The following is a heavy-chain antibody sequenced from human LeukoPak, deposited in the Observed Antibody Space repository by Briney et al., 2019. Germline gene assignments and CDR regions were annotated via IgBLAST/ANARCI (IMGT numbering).Heavy chain of an antibody. J-gene: IGHJ4*02. CDR2: IYYSGST. V-gene: IGHV4-59*08. Sequence: PSETLSLTCTVSGGSISSYYWSWIRQPPGKGLEWIGYIYYSGSTNYNPSLKSRVTISVDTSKNQFSLKLSSVTAADTAVYYCASVHVDTAVDYWGQGTLVTVSS. CDR1: GGSISSYY. CDR3: ASVHVDTAVDY. D-gene: IGHD5-18*01.